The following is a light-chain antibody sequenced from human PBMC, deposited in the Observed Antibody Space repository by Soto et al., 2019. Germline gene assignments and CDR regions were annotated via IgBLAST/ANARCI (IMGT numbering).Light chain of an antibody. J-gene: IGLJ1*01. Sequence: QSALTQPASVSGSPGQSITISCTGTSSDVGGYNYVSWYQRHPGKAPKLMIYDVSNRPSGVSNRFSGSKSGSTASLTISGLQDEDEDDYHCSSYTSTSIVFGTGTKLTVL. CDR1: SSDVGGYNY. V-gene: IGLV2-14*01. CDR3: SSYTSTSIV. CDR2: DVS.